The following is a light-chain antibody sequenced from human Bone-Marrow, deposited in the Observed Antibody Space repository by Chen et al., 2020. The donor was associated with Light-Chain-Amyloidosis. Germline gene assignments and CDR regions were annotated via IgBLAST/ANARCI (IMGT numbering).Light chain of an antibody. J-gene: IGLJ2*01. V-gene: IGLV3-25*03. CDR2: RDT. Sequence: SYELTQPPSVSVSPGQTSRIPCSGDDLPTKYAYWYQQKPGQAHVRVIHRDTERPSGISERFSGSSSGTTATLTIGGVQAEDEADYHCQSADSSGTYEVIFGGGTKLTVL. CDR1: DLPTKY. CDR3: QSADSSGTYEVI.